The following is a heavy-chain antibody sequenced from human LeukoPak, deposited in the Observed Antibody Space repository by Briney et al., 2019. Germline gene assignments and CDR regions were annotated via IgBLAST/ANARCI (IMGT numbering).Heavy chain of an antibody. D-gene: IGHD5-18*01. CDR2: IDWDDDK. J-gene: IGHJ4*02. CDR1: GFSLSTSGMC. Sequence: GSGPALVKPTQTLTLTCTFSGFSLSTSGMCVSWIRQPPGKALEWLARIDWDDDKYYSTSLKTRLTTSKDTSKNQVVLTMTNMDPVDTATYYCARVYSYGSDYWGQGTLVTVSS. CDR3: ARVYSYGSDY. V-gene: IGHV2-70*11.